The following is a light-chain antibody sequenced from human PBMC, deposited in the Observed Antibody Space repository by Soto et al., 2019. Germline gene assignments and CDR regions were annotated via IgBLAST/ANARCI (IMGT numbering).Light chain of an antibody. CDR2: AAS. V-gene: IGKV1-17*01. CDR3: LQHNSYPPT. CDR1: QGIIND. J-gene: IGKJ1*01. Sequence: DIQMTQSPSSLSASVGDRVTITCRASQGIINDLGWXXQXXXXAXXXXXXAASSLQSGVPSRFSGSGSGTEFTLTISSLQPEDFATYYCLQHNSYPPTFGQGTKV.